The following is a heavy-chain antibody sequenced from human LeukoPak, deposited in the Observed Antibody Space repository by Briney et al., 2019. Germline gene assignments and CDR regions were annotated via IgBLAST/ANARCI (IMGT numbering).Heavy chain of an antibody. Sequence: SETLSLTCTASGGSISSSSYYWGWIRQPPGQGLEWIGTMYYSGSTYYNPSLKSRVTISVDTSKNQFSLKPSSVTAADTAVYYCASSGLWFGNDFDYWGQGTLVTVSS. D-gene: IGHD3-10*01. J-gene: IGHJ4*02. CDR3: ASSGLWFGNDFDY. CDR1: GGSISSSSYY. V-gene: IGHV4-39*01. CDR2: MYYSGST.